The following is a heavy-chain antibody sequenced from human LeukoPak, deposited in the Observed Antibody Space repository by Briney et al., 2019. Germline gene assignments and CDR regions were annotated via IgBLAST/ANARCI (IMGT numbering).Heavy chain of an antibody. CDR1: GFTFDDYA. CDR2: ISWNSGSI. J-gene: IGHJ3*02. V-gene: IGHV3-9*03. CDR3: AKDTRRLAAAGTSFDI. Sequence: PGGSLRLSCAASGFTFDDYAMHWVRQTPGKGLEWVPGISWNSGSIGYADSVKGRFTISRDNAKNSLYLQMNSLRAEDMALYYCAKDTRRLAAAGTSFDIWGQGTMVTVSS. D-gene: IGHD6-13*01.